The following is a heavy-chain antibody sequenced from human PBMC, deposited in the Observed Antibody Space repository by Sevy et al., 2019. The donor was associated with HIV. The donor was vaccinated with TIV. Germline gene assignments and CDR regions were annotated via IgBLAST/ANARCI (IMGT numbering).Heavy chain of an antibody. Sequence: GGSLRLSCAASGFTFSDSAMHWVRQASGKGLEWVGRIRSKVNSYATTYVASVKGRFTISRNGSKTTAYVQMNSLNTEDTATYYCTRQRDRSRYDIFSNGKDVWGQGTTVTVSS. D-gene: IGHD3-9*01. J-gene: IGHJ6*02. CDR1: GFTFSDSA. CDR3: TRQRDRSRYDIFSNGKDV. V-gene: IGHV3-73*01. CDR2: IRSKVNSYAT.